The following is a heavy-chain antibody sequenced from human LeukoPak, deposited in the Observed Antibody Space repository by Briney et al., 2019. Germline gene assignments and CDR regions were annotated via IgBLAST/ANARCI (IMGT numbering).Heavy chain of an antibody. J-gene: IGHJ4*02. CDR3: ARDVAEGGYSYDNFDY. CDR2: ISGSGGST. CDR1: GGTISSSSYY. Sequence: ETLSLTCTVSGGTISSSSYYWGWIRQPPGKGLEWVSGISGSGGSTYYAASVKGRFTISRDNSKNTLYLQMNSLRAADTALYYCARDVAEGGYSYDNFDYWGQGTLVTVSS. V-gene: IGHV3-23*01. D-gene: IGHD5-18*01.